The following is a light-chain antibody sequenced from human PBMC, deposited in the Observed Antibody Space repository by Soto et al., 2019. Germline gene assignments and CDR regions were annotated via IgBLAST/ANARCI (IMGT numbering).Light chain of an antibody. J-gene: IGLJ2*01. V-gene: IGLV1-44*01. CDR1: SSNIGRNA. CDR3: ATWDDSLDGPV. Sequence: QSVLTQPPSASGAPGQRVTISCSGSSSNIGRNAVNWYRQLPGTAPRLLIYTNDLRPSGVPDRFSASRSGTSASLALSGLQSEDGANFYCATWDDSLDGPVFGGRTKLTVL. CDR2: TND.